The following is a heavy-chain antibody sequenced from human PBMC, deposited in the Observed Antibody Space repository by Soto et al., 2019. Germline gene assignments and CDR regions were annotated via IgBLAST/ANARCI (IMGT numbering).Heavy chain of an antibody. Sequence: QVQLVESGGGVVQPGTSLRLSCGASGFSFSSYAMNWVRQAPGKGLEWVAVISHDGSNTYYGDSVKGRFTISRDNSENTLFLKMNSPRAEDTAVYYCAKPYYGAGSYYPDAFDVWGQGTSVTVSS. CDR3: AKPYYGAGSYYPDAFDV. CDR1: GFSFSSYA. V-gene: IGHV3-30*18. J-gene: IGHJ3*01. CDR2: ISHDGSNT. D-gene: IGHD3-10*01.